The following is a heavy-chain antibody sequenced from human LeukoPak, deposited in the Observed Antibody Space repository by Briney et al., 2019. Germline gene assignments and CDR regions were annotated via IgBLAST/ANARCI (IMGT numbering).Heavy chain of an antibody. J-gene: IGHJ4*02. CDR2: INPNSGGT. D-gene: IGHD3-10*01. CDR1: GYTFTGYY. V-gene: IGHV1-2*06. Sequence: ASVKVSSKASGYTFTGYYMHWVRQAPGQGLEWMGRINPNSGGTNYAQKFQGRVTMTRDTSISTAYMELSRLRSDDTAVYYCARDFPQRYYYGSGSLSDYWGQGTLVTVSS. CDR3: ARDFPQRYYYGSGSLSDY.